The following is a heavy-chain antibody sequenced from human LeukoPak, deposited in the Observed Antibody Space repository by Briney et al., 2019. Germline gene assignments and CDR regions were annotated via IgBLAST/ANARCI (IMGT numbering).Heavy chain of an antibody. CDR2: MNPNSGNT. J-gene: IGHJ4*02. V-gene: IGHV1-8*02. CDR3: AIYGGTGDY. D-gene: IGHD4-23*01. Sequence: ASVKVSCKASGYTFTGYYMHWVRQATGQGLEWMGWMNPNSGNTGYAQKFQGRVTMTRNTSISTAYMELSSLRSEDTAVYYCAIYGGTGDYWGQGTLVTVSS. CDR1: GYTFTGYY.